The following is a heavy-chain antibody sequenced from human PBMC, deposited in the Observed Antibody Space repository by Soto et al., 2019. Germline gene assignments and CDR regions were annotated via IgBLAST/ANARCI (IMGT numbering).Heavy chain of an antibody. V-gene: IGHV4-61*01. CDR3: ARGPIGREYFQH. J-gene: IGHJ1*01. CDR1: GGSVSSGSYY. D-gene: IGHD1-26*01. CDR2: IYYSGST. Sequence: QVQLQESGPGLVKPSETLSLTCTVSGGSVSSGSYYWSWIRQPPGKGLEWIGYIYYSGSTNYNPSLKSRVTISVDTSKNQFSLKLSSVTAAGTAVYYCARGPIGREYFQHWGQGTLVTVSS.